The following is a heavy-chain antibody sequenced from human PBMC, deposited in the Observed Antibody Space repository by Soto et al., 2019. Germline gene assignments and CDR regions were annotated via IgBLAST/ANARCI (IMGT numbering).Heavy chain of an antibody. CDR2: IFSNDEK. J-gene: IGHJ2*01. Sequence: QVTLKESGPVLVKPTETLTLTCTVSGFSLSNARMGVSWIRQPPGKALEWLAHIFSNDEKSYSTSLKSRLTISKDTSKSQVVLTMTNMDPEDTATYYCARPIFGDWYFDLWGLGTLVTVSS. D-gene: IGHD3-10*02. CDR1: GFSLSNARMG. CDR3: ARPIFGDWYFDL. V-gene: IGHV2-26*01.